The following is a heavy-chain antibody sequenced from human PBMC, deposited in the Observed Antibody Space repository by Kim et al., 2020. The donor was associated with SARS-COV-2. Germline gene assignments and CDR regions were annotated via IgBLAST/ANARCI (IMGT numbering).Heavy chain of an antibody. D-gene: IGHD2-2*01. V-gene: IGHV1-69*13. J-gene: IGHJ3*02. Sequence: SVKVSCKASGGTFSSYAISWVRQAPGQGLEWMGGIIPIFGTANYAQKFQGRVTITADESTSTAYMELSSLRSEDTAVYYCARAIVVVTDDAFDIWGQGTMVTVSS. CDR2: IIPIFGTA. CDR3: ARAIVVVTDDAFDI. CDR1: GGTFSSYA.